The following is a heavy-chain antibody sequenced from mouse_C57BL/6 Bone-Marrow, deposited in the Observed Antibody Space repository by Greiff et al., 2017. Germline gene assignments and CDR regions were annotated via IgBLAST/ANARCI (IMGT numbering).Heavy chain of an antibody. V-gene: IGHV1-50*01. CDR2: IDPSDSYT. D-gene: IGHD1-1*01. J-gene: IGHJ3*01. CDR1: GYTFTSYW. Sequence: QVQLQQPGAELVKPGASVKLSCKASGYTFTSYWMQWVNQRPGQGLEWIGEIDPSDSYTNYNQKFKGKATLTVDTSSSTAYVQPSSLTSEDSAVYYCAGDYYGSSMFAYWGQGTLVTGSA. CDR3: AGDYYGSSMFAY.